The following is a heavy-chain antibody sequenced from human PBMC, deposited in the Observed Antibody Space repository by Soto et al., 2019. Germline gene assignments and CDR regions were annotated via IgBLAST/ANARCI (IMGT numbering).Heavy chain of an antibody. Sequence: SLRLSCAASGFTFSSYAMHWVRQAPGKGLEWVAVISYDGSNKYYADSVKGRFTISRDNSKNTLYLQMNSLRAEDTAVYYCARDPRGSYGMDVWGQGTTVPASS. CDR1: GFTFSSYA. D-gene: IGHD3-10*01. CDR2: ISYDGSNK. CDR3: ARDPRGSYGMDV. J-gene: IGHJ6*02. V-gene: IGHV3-30-3*01.